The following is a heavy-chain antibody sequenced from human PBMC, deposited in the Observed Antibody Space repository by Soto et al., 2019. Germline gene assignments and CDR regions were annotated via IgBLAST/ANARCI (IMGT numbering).Heavy chain of an antibody. V-gene: IGHV2-70*11. J-gene: IGHJ6*02. Sequence: SGPKLVNPTQTLTLTCTFSGLSVSTSGMCVSWIRQAPGKALEWLARIDWDDDKYYSTSLKTRLTISKDTSKNQVVLTMTNMDPVDTATYYCARSTPQLNYYYGMDVRGQGTTVTVSS. CDR3: ARSTPQLNYYYGMDV. CDR1: GLSVSTSGMC. CDR2: IDWDDDK. D-gene: IGHD5-18*01.